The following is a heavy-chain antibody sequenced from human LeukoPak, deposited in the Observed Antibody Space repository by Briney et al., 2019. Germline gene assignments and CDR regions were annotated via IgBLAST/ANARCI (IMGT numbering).Heavy chain of an antibody. D-gene: IGHD3-10*01. Sequence: GGSVRLSCSSCGITFSAHYMTGIRQARGKGLEGVSYISGNGNTIHYADSVKGRFTVSRDNARNSVFLQMDSLRVEDTAVYFCARHDGAWFEELLDWYFDLWGRGTLVTVSS. J-gene: IGHJ2*01. V-gene: IGHV3-11*01. CDR3: ARHDGAWFEELLDWYFDL. CDR1: GITFSAHY. CDR2: ISGNGNTI.